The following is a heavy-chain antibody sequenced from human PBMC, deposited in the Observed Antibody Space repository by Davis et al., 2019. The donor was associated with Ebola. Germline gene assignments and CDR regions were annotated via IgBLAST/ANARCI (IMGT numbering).Heavy chain of an antibody. CDR2: IYYSGST. D-gene: IGHD3-10*01. V-gene: IGHV4-59*08. CDR1: GGSISPYY. J-gene: IGHJ4*02. CDR3: ARRGSRGFDY. Sequence: MPSETLSLTCTVSGGSISPYYWSWIRQPPGKGLEWIGYIYYSGSTKYNPSLKSRVTISVDTSKNQFSLKLSSVTAADTAVYYCARRGSRGFDYWGQGTLVTVSS.